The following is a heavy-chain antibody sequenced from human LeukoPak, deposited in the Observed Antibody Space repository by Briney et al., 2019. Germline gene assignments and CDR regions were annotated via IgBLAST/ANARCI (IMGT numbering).Heavy chain of an antibody. CDR3: VRDWDHFDFDS. Sequence: ESGGSLRLSCAASGFTFSNYWMHWVRQAPGKGLVWASRIKGDGSHTIYADSVKGRFTISRDNAKNTLYLQMKSLRAEDTAVYYCVRDWDHFDFDSWGLGTLVTVSS. D-gene: IGHD3-9*01. CDR1: GFTFSNYW. V-gene: IGHV3-74*01. CDR2: IKGDGSHT. J-gene: IGHJ5*01.